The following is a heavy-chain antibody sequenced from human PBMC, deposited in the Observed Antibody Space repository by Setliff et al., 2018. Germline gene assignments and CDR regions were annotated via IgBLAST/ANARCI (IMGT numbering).Heavy chain of an antibody. CDR1: GFTFSTYY. J-gene: IGHJ2*01. V-gene: IGHV3-30*02. CDR2: VHYDGVNK. Sequence: GGSLRLSCAASGFTFSTYYMHWVRQPPGKGLEWVAFVHYDGVNKHYRDSVKGRFTISRDNSKNTLYLQMNSLRPDDTAVYYCARVAFANWYFDLWGRGTLVTVSS. CDR3: ARVAFANWYFDL.